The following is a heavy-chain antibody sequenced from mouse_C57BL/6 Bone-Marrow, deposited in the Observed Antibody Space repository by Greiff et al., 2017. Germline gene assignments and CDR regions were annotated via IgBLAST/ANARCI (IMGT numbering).Heavy chain of an antibody. CDR2: IHPNSGGT. Sequence: VQLQQPGAELVKPGASVKLSCKASGYTFTSYWMHWVKQRPGQGLEWIGMIHPNSGGTNSNEKFQSKATLTVDKSSSTAYMQLSSRTSEEAAVEYCARGSTTVVDYYYAMDYWGQGTSVTVSS. J-gene: IGHJ4*01. CDR3: ARGSTTVVDYYYAMDY. CDR1: GYTFTSYW. D-gene: IGHD1-1*01. V-gene: IGHV1-64*01.